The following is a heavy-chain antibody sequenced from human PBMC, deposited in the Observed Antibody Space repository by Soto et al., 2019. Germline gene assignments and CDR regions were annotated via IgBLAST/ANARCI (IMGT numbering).Heavy chain of an antibody. D-gene: IGHD6-19*01. CDR1: GGTFSSYT. V-gene: IGHV1-69*02. CDR3: ARPAGYSSGCLFDY. J-gene: IGHJ4*02. CDR2: IIPILRIA. Sequence: ASVKVSCKASGGTFSSYTISWVRQAPGQGLEWMGRIIPILRIANYAQKFQGRVTITADKSTSTAYMELSSLRSEDTAVYYCARPAGYSSGCLFDYWGQGTLVTVSS.